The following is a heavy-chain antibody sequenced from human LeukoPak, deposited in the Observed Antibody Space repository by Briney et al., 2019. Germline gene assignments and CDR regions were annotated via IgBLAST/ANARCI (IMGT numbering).Heavy chain of an antibody. Sequence: GEFLKISCKAYGYSFFCNYWIVWLPQIPGKGLVWMGILYSGDSDSRYSPSFQGQVTISADRSISTAYLHWSSLKVSDTAMYYCARASRDGYNQNFDYWGQGTLVTVSS. J-gene: IGHJ4*02. CDR1: GYSFFCNYW. CDR3: ARASRDGYNQNFDY. CDR2: LYSGDSDS. D-gene: IGHD5-24*01. V-gene: IGHV5-51*01.